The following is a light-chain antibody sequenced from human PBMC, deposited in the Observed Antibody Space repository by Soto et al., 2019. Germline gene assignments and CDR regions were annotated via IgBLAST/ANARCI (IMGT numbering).Light chain of an antibody. CDR2: GAS. CDR3: LQGYNTFWT. CDR1: QRLSISY. Sequence: EIVLTQSPGPLSLSPGERATLPCRASQRLSISYIAWYQQKPGQAPRLLVQGASRRATGIPDRFSGSGSGTHFTLTISSLRPEDSATYYCLQGYNTFWTFGQGTKVDIK. V-gene: IGKV3-20*01. J-gene: IGKJ1*01.